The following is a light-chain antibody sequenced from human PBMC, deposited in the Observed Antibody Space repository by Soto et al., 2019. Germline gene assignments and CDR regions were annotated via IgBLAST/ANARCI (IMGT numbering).Light chain of an antibody. Sequence: QSALTQPPSASGSPGQSVTISCTGTSSDVGGYNYVSWNQQHPGKAPKLMIYDVSKRPSGVPDRFSGSKSGNTASLTVSGLQAEDEADYYCSSYAGTNIHYVFGTGTKVTVL. CDR2: DVS. J-gene: IGLJ1*01. CDR3: SSYAGTNIHYV. CDR1: SSDVGGYNY. V-gene: IGLV2-8*01.